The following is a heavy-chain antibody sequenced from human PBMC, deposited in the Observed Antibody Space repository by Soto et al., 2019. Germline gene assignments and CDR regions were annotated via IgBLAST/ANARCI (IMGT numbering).Heavy chain of an antibody. CDR1: GFTFSNYG. V-gene: IGHV3-33*01. CDR2: IWYDGNNK. CDR3: ARGLHSLFDY. D-gene: IGHD2-21*01. Sequence: SVRLSFAASGFTFSNYGMHWVRQAPGKGLEWVAVIWYDGNNKYYADSVKGRFTISRDNSNNTLYVQMTSLRAEDTAVYYCARGLHSLFDYWGQGTLVTVSS. J-gene: IGHJ4*02.